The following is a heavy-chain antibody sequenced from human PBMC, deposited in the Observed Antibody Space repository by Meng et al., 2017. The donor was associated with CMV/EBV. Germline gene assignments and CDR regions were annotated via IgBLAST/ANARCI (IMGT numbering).Heavy chain of an antibody. D-gene: IGHD3-22*01. J-gene: IGHJ4*02. Sequence: SGPTLVKPTQTLTLTCTLSGFSLRTTGVGVGWIRQPPGKALEWLALIYWNDDKRYSPSLKSRLTITKDISKGQVVLTMTNMDPVDTATFYCAHRRRETSHFDSSGSYFDYWGQGTLVTVSS. CDR3: AHRRRETSHFDSSGSYFDY. CDR2: IYWNDDK. V-gene: IGHV2-5*01. CDR1: GFSLRTTGVG.